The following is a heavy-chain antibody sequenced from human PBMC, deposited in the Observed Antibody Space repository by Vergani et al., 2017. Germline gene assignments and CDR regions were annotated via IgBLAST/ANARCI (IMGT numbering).Heavy chain of an antibody. Sequence: EVQLVESGGGLVKPGGSLRLSCAASGFTFSSYSMNWVRQAPGKGLEWVSSISSSSSYIYYADSVKGRFTISRDNAKNSLYLQMNSLRAEGTAVYYCAKDFAVGPTGRFDPWGQGTLVTVSS. J-gene: IGHJ5*02. CDR1: GFTFSSYS. CDR2: ISSSSSYI. CDR3: AKDFAVGPTGRFDP. D-gene: IGHD1-26*01. V-gene: IGHV3-21*04.